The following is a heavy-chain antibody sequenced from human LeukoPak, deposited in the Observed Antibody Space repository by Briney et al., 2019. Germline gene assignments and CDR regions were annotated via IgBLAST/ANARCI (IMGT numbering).Heavy chain of an antibody. CDR1: GGSISSGGYY. J-gene: IGHJ6*02. V-gene: IGHV4-31*03. CDR3: ARGLRSSSSSGINYYGMDV. CDR2: IYYSGST. Sequence: KTSETLSLTCTVSGGSISSGGYYWSWIRQHPGKGLEWIGYIYYSGSTYYNPSLKSRVTISVDTSKNQFSLKLSSVTAADTAVYCCARGLRSSSSSGINYYGMDVWGQGTTVTVSS. D-gene: IGHD6-6*01.